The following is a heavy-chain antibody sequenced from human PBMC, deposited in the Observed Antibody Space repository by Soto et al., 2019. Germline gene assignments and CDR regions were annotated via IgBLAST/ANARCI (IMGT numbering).Heavy chain of an antibody. Sequence: GGSLRLSCAASGVSFSSYDIHLFGQAPVKRQEWVEIISYDGSNTYYSDSVRGRFTISRDNSKDTLYLQMHSLRSEDTAIYCCATISRYCSGGDCHAWGQGTQVAVSS. CDR2: ISYDGSNT. CDR1: GVSFSSYD. D-gene: IGHD2-15*01. CDR3: ATISRYCSGGDCHA. J-gene: IGHJ5*02. V-gene: IGHV3-30*03.